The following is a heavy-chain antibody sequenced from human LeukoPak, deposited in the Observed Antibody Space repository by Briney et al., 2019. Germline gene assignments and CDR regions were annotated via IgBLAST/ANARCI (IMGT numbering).Heavy chain of an antibody. CDR2: IIPIFGTA. V-gene: IGHV1-69*13. J-gene: IGHJ4*02. CDR3: ARVGGWDHYYFDY. CDR1: GGTLNSYV. Sequence: SVKVSCKASGGTLNSYVISWVRQAPGQGLEWMGGIIPIFGTANYAQKFQGRVTITADESTSTAYMELSSLRSEDTAVYYCARVGGWDHYYFDYWGQGTLVTVSS. D-gene: IGHD6-19*01.